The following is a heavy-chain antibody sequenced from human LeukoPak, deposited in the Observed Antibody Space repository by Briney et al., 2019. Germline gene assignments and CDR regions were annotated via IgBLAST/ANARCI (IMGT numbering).Heavy chain of an antibody. CDR3: AKDGDGIQYFDY. D-gene: IGHD7-27*01. Sequence: GGSLRLSCAASGFNFGSYSMTWVRQAPGKGLEWVSTITTGGTDTYYADSVKGRFTISRDNSKNTLFLQMNSLSAEDTAVYYCAKDGDGIQYFDYWGQGTLVTVSS. CDR1: GFNFGSYS. CDR2: ITTGGTDT. J-gene: IGHJ4*02. V-gene: IGHV3-23*01.